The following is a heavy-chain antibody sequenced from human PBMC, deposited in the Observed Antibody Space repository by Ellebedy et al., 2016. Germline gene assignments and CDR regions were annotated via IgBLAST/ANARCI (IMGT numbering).Heavy chain of an antibody. CDR2: IYHSGRT. CDR1: GGSINSSNW. CDR3: ANMIRGVTNRDY. D-gene: IGHD3-10*01. V-gene: IGHV4-4*02. Sequence: SETLSLTCAVSGGSINSSNWWSWVRQPPGKGLEWIGEIYHSGRTNYNPSLKSRVTISVDTSKNQFSLKLSSVTAADTAVYYCANMIRGVTNRDYWGQGTLVTVSS. J-gene: IGHJ4*02.